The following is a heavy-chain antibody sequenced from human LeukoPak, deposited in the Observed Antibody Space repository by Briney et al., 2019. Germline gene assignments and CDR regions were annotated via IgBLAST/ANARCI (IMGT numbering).Heavy chain of an antibody. Sequence: GGSLRLSCAASGFTFSSYWMNRARQAPGKGLEWVASINHNGNVNYYVDSVKGRFTISRDNAKNTLYLQMNSLRAEDTAVYFCARDYGRSRDYGMDVWGQGTTVTVSS. D-gene: IGHD3-10*01. CDR3: ARDYGRSRDYGMDV. J-gene: IGHJ6*02. CDR1: GFTFSSYW. CDR2: INHNGNVN. V-gene: IGHV3-7*01.